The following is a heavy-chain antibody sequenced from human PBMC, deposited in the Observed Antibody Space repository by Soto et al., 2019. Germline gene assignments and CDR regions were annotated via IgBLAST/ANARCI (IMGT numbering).Heavy chain of an antibody. Sequence: GGSLRLSCAASGFTFSNAWMSWVRQAPGKGLERVGRIKSKTDGGTTDYAAPVKGRFTISRDDSKNTLYLQMNSLKTEDTAVYYCTTWRYSYGPFDYWGQGTLVTVSS. CDR2: IKSKTDGGTT. CDR1: GFTFSNAW. J-gene: IGHJ4*02. CDR3: TTWRYSYGPFDY. D-gene: IGHD5-18*01. V-gene: IGHV3-15*01.